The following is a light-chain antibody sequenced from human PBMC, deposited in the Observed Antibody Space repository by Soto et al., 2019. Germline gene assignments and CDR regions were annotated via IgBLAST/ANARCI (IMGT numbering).Light chain of an antibody. V-gene: IGKV1-5*01. Sequence: DIQMTQSPSSRSACVVDIVTGTFLGSQSISSWLAWYQQKPGKAPKLLIYDASSLESGVPSRFSGSGSGTEFTLTISSLQPDDFATYYCQQYNSYPLTFGGGTKVDI. CDR2: DAS. CDR3: QQYNSYPLT. J-gene: IGKJ4*01. CDR1: QSISSW.